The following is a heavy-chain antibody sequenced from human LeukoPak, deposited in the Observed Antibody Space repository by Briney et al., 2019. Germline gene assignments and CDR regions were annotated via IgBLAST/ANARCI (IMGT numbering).Heavy chain of an antibody. CDR3: AAYGSGSYRYYYGMDV. D-gene: IGHD3-10*01. V-gene: IGHV2-70*11. J-gene: IGHJ6*02. Sequence: TLSLTCTVSGGSISSYYWSWIRQPPGKALEWLARIDWDDDKYYSTSLKTRLTISKDTSKNHVVLTMTNMDPVDTATYYCAAYGSGSYRYYYGMDVWGQGTTVTVSS. CDR1: GGSISSYYW. CDR2: IDWDDDK.